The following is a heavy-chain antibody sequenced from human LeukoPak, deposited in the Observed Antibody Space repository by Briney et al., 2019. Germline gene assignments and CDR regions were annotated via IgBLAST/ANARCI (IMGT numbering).Heavy chain of an antibody. CDR3: ARLRWGGGDCLFDY. D-gene: IGHD2-21*02. V-gene: IGHV4-39*01. CDR2: IYYSGST. Sequence: PSETLSLTCTVSGGSISSYYWSWIRQPPGKGLEWIGSIYYSGSTYYNPSLKSRVTISVDTSKNQFSLKLSSVTAADTAVYYCARLRWGGGDCLFDYWGQGTLVTVSS. CDR1: GGSISSYY. J-gene: IGHJ4*02.